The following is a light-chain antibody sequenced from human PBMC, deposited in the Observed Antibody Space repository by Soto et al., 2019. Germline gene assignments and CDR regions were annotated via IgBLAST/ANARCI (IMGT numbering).Light chain of an antibody. CDR3: QQTYSTFNS. CDR1: RSIRTY. CDR2: TAS. J-gene: IGKJ2*03. V-gene: IGKV1-39*01. Sequence: DIQVTQSPSSLSASVGDRVTITCRASRSIRTYLNWYQQRPGKPPNLLIQTASTLQGGVPSRFSGSGSGTDFTLTISSLQPEYFATYYCQQTYSTFNSFGQGTKLEIK.